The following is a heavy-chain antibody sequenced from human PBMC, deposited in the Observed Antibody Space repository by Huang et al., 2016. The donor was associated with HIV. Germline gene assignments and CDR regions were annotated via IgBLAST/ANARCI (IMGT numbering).Heavy chain of an antibody. Sequence: QVPLVQSGTEANTPGASVKVSCRASGYTLSLYGISWVRQAPGQGPEWMGWVSGYSGCPETSQKCQGRGTITTDTSTSTAYMDLRSLTAADTAVYYCAGVPSDLYSDYWGQGTLVTVSS. J-gene: IGHJ4*02. D-gene: IGHD2-21*01. CDR3: AGVPSDLYSDY. CDR1: GYTLSLYG. V-gene: IGHV1-18*01. CDR2: VSGYSGCP.